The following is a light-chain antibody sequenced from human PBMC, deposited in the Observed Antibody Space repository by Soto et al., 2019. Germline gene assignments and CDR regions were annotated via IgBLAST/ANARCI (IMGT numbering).Light chain of an antibody. J-gene: IGLJ2*01. CDR3: CSYAGSQTSYVI. CDR1: SSDVGGYNY. Sequence: QSALTQPRSVSGSPGQSVTISCTGTSSDVGGYNYVSWYQQHPGKAPKVKIYDVSKRPSGVPDRFSGSKSGNTASLTISGLQAEDEADYYCCSYAGSQTSYVIFGGGTKLTVL. V-gene: IGLV2-11*01. CDR2: DVS.